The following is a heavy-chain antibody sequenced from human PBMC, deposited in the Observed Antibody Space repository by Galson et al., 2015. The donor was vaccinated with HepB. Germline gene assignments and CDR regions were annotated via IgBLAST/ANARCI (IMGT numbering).Heavy chain of an antibody. Sequence: SLRLSCAASGFTFSSYSMNWVRQAPGKGLEWVSYISSSSSTIYYADSVKGRFTISRDNAKNSLYLQMNSLRAEDTAVYYCARAPPIAVAAPAFDYWGQGTLVTVSS. D-gene: IGHD6-19*01. CDR3: ARAPPIAVAAPAFDY. J-gene: IGHJ4*02. CDR2: ISSSSSTI. V-gene: IGHV3-48*04. CDR1: GFTFSSYS.